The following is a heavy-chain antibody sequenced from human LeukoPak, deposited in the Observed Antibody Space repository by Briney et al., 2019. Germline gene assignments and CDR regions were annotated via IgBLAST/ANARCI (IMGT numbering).Heavy chain of an antibody. CDR1: GYSLSSGFF. D-gene: IGHD1-26*01. V-gene: IGHV4-38-2*02. J-gene: IGHJ3*02. Sequence: RPSETLSLTCTVSGYSLSSGFFCDWIRQSPGKGLEWIGSFSHRGGSYHNPSLKSRVTISVDTSKNQFSLKLLSVTAADTAVYYCARPQKWGSFAFDIWGQGTMVSVSS. CDR3: ARPQKWGSFAFDI. CDR2: FSHRGGS.